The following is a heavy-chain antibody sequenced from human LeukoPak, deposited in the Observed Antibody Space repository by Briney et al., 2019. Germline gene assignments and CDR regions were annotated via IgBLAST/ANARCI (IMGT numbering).Heavy chain of an antibody. CDR1: GFTFSFYG. Sequence: PGTSLRLSCAASGFTFSFYGIHWVRQAPGKGLEWVAVISDDGSTKYYSDFVKGRFTVSRDNSKDTLYLQMNSLTTEDTAVYYCAKDRYYDIRGRLDPWGQGTLVTVSS. V-gene: IGHV3-30*18. CDR3: AKDRYYDIRGRLDP. CDR2: ISDDGSTK. D-gene: IGHD3-10*02. J-gene: IGHJ5*02.